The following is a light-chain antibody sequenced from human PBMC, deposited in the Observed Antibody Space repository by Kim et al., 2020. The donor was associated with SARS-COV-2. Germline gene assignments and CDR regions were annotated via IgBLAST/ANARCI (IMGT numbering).Light chain of an antibody. Sequence: LSTGDRATLSCRASQSVSRYLAWYQHKPGQTPRLLIYDASNRATGLPARFSRSGSGTDFTLTISSLEPEDFAVYYCQQRGAWPLTFGGGTKVDIK. CDR3: QQRGAWPLT. CDR2: DAS. V-gene: IGKV3-11*01. J-gene: IGKJ4*01. CDR1: QSVSRY.